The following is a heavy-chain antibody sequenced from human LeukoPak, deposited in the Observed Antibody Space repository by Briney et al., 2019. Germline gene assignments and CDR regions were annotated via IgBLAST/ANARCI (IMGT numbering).Heavy chain of an antibody. CDR3: ARDQDIVVVPAAPHNWFDP. CDR2: INAGNGIT. J-gene: IGHJ5*02. D-gene: IGHD2-2*01. V-gene: IGHV1-3*01. Sequence: GASVTVSCKASGYTFTSYAMHWVRQAPGQRLEWMGWINAGNGITKYSQKFQGRVTITRDTSASTAYVELSSLRSEDTAVYYCARDQDIVVVPAAPHNWFDPWGQGTLVTVSS. CDR1: GYTFTSYA.